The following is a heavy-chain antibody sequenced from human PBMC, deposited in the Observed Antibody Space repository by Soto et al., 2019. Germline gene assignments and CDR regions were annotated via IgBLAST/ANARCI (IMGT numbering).Heavy chain of an antibody. D-gene: IGHD3-22*01. CDR3: ARAPIQHMYYYDSSGHYGMDV. J-gene: IGHJ6*02. CDR1: GFTVSSNY. CDR2: IYSGGST. V-gene: IGHV3-53*01. Sequence: QPGGSLRLSCAASGFTVSSNYMSWVRQAPGKGLEWVSVIYSGGSTYYADSVKGRFTISRDNSKNTLYLQMNSLRAEDTAVYYCARAPIQHMYYYDSSGHYGMDVWGQGTTVTVSS.